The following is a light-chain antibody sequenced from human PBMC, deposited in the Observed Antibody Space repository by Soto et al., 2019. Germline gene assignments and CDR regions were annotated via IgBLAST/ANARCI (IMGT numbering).Light chain of an antibody. V-gene: IGKV3-11*01. J-gene: IGKJ1*01. CDR1: QSVTTF. Sequence: EIVLTQSPATLSLSPGERATLSCRASQSVTTFLAWYQQKPGQAPRLLISDASDRATGIPARFSGSGSGTDFTLTISSLESEDFAVYYCQPRSNWPWTFGQGTKVEI. CDR3: QPRSNWPWT. CDR2: DAS.